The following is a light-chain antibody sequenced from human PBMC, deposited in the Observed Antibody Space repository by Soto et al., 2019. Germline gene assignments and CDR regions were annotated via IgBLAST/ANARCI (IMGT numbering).Light chain of an antibody. V-gene: IGLV2-23*01. J-gene: IGLJ1*01. CDR1: SSDVGSYNL. CDR2: EGS. CDR3: CSYAGSSPLYV. Sequence: QSALTQPASVSGSPGQSITISCTGTSSDVGSYNLVSWYQRHPGKAPKLMIYEGSKRPSGVSNRFSGSKSGKTASLTISGLQAEDEGTYYCCSYAGSSPLYVFGTGTKLTVL.